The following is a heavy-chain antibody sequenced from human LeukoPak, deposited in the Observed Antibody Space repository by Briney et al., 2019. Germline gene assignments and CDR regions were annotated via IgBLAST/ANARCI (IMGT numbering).Heavy chain of an antibody. CDR3: ARVSSGWHGYLDH. V-gene: IGHV1-3*01. D-gene: IGHD6-25*01. J-gene: IGHJ4*02. Sequence: EASVKVSCKDSGYTFTSYAMHWVRQAPGQRLEWMGWINAGNGNATYTQKFQDRVTFTRDTSASTAYMDLSSLRSEDTAVYYCARVSSGWHGYLDHWGQGTPVTVSS. CDR2: INAGNGNA. CDR1: GYTFTSYA.